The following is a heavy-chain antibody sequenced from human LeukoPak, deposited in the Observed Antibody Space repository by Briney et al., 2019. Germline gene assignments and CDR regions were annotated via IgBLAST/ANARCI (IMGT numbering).Heavy chain of an antibody. D-gene: IGHD5-18*01. J-gene: IGHJ4*02. CDR1: GGTFSSYA. Sequence: SVKVSCKASGGTFSSYAISWVRQVPGQGLEWMGGIIPIFGTANYAQKFQGRVTITADESTSTGYMELSSLRSEDTAVYYCASKRGHSYGLDYWGQGTLVTVSS. CDR3: ASKRGHSYGLDY. V-gene: IGHV1-69*13. CDR2: IIPIFGTA.